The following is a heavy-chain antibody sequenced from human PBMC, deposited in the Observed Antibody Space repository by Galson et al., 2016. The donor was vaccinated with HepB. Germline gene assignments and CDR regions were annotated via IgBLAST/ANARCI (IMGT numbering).Heavy chain of an antibody. CDR2: INHSGRT. V-gene: IGHV4-34*01. J-gene: IGHJ6*03. CDR1: GGSFSGYY. CDR3: ARIETEYYYYMDV. D-gene: IGHD2-21*01. Sequence: SETLSLTCAVYGGSFSGYYWSWIRQSPGKGLEWIGEINHSGRTNYNLSLKSRVTISVDTSKNQFSLKVISVTAADTAVYYCARIETEYYYYMDVWGKGTTVTVSS.